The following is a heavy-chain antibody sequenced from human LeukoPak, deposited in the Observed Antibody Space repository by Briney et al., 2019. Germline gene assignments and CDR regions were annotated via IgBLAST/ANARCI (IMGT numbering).Heavy chain of an antibody. Sequence: PSETLSLTCTVSGGSISSGSYYWSWIRQPAGKGLEWIGRIYTSGSTNYNPSLKSRVTISVDTSKNQFSLKLSSVTAADTAVYYCARIPGGYFDYWGQGTLVTVSS. V-gene: IGHV4-61*02. CDR1: GGSISSGSYY. CDR2: IYTSGST. J-gene: IGHJ4*02. CDR3: ARIPGGYFDY. D-gene: IGHD2-15*01.